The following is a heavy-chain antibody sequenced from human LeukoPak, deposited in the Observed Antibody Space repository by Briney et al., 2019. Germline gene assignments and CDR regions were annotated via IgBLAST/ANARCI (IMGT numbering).Heavy chain of an antibody. D-gene: IGHD6-19*01. Sequence: PGGSLRLSCAASGFTFSSYGMHWVRQAPGKGLEWVAVISYDGSNKYYADSVKGRITISRDNSKNTLYLQMNSLRAEDAVVYYCAARASSGWYNYWGQGTLVTVSS. CDR2: ISYDGSNK. CDR1: GFTFSSYG. J-gene: IGHJ4*02. CDR3: AARASSGWYNY. V-gene: IGHV3-30*03.